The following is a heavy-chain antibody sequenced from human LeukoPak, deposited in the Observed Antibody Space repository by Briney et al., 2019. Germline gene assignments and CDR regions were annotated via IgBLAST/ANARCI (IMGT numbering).Heavy chain of an antibody. D-gene: IGHD3-10*02. CDR2: ISSDSSTI. Sequence: GGSLRLSCAASGFTFSTYSINWVRQAPGKGLEWVSYISSDSSTIYYADSLKVRFTISRDNAKNSLSLLMNSLRAEDTAVYYCAKDRGVFGSRHTANWFDPWGQGTLVTVSS. J-gene: IGHJ5*02. CDR1: GFTFSTYS. CDR3: AKDRGVFGSRHTANWFDP. V-gene: IGHV3-48*01.